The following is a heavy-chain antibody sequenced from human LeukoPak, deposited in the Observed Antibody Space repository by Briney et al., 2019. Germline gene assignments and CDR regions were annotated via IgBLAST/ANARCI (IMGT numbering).Heavy chain of an antibody. V-gene: IGHV1-2*02. J-gene: IGHJ4*02. CDR3: ARDHTGIVVVPAANFDY. CDR1: GYTFTGYY. Sequence: ASVKVSCKASGYTFTGYYMHWVRQAPGQGLEWMGWINPNSSGTNYAQKFQGRVTMTRDTSISTAYMELSRLRSDDTAVYYCARDHTGIVVVPAANFDYWGQGTLVTVSS. D-gene: IGHD2-2*01. CDR2: INPNSSGT.